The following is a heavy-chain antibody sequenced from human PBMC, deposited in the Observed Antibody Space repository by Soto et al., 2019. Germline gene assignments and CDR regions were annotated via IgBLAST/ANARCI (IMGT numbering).Heavy chain of an antibody. Sequence: GGSLRLSCAASGFTFSTYAMSWVRQAPGKGLEWVSGISGSGGTTYYADSAKGRFTISRGNSKNTLYLQMNSLRGEDTAVYYCAKSLRSDPAAFDIWGQGTLVTVSS. D-gene: IGHD4-17*01. CDR1: GFTFSTYA. CDR2: ISGSGGTT. J-gene: IGHJ3*02. V-gene: IGHV3-23*01. CDR3: AKSLRSDPAAFDI.